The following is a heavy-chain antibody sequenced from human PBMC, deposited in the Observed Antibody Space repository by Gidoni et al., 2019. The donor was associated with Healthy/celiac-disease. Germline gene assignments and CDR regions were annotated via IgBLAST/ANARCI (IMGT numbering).Heavy chain of an antibody. J-gene: IGHJ1*01. CDR2: ISGRVGST. Sequence: EVHLLESGGGLVQPGGSLRLSCAASGFTFSSYAMSWGRQAPGKGLEWVSTISGRVGSTYYADSVKGRCTISRDNSKNTLYLHMNSLRVVDTAVYYCAKYGEETHFQHWGQGTLVTVSS. CDR1: GFTFSSYA. D-gene: IGHD3-10*01. V-gene: IGHV3-23*01. CDR3: AKYGEETHFQH.